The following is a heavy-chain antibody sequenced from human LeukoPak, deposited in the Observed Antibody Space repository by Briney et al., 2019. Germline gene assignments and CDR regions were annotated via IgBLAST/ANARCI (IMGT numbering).Heavy chain of an antibody. CDR2: MKQDGSEI. CDR3: ARDRGAYSGYEEGLYYYYGMDV. V-gene: IGHV3-7*01. J-gene: IGHJ6*02. D-gene: IGHD5-12*01. CDR1: GFTFTSYW. Sequence: GGSLRLSCAASGFTFTSYWMSWVRQAPGKGLEWVANMKQDGSEIYYVDSVKGRFTISRDNAKNSLYLQMNSLRAEDTAVYYCARDRGAYSGYEEGLYYYYGMDVWGQGTTVTVSS.